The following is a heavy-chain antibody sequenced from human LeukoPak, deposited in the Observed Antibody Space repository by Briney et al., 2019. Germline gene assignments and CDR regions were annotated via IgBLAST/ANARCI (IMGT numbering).Heavy chain of an antibody. CDR3: ARGPGVTFGGVIVNSGDC. CDR2: ISAYNGNT. J-gene: IGHJ4*02. V-gene: IGHV1-18*01. CDR1: GYTFTSYG. D-gene: IGHD3-16*02. Sequence: ASVKVSCKASGYTFTSYGISWVRQAPGQGLEWMGSISAYNGNTNYAQKLQGRVTMTTDTSTSTAYMELRSLRSDDTAVYYCARGPGVTFGGVIVNSGDCWGQGTLVTVSS.